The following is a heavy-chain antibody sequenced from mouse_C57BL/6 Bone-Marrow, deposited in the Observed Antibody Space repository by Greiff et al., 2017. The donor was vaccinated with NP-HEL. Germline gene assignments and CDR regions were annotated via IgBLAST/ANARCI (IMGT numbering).Heavy chain of an antibody. J-gene: IGHJ3*01. CDR1: GYTFTDYE. CDR3: TNSDALPGWFAY. V-gene: IGHV1-15*01. CDR2: IDPETGGT. Sequence: VQLQQSGAELVRPGASVTLSCKASGYTFTDYEMHWVKQTPVHGLEWIGAIDPETGGTSYNQKFKGKAILTADKSSSTAYMELRSLTSEDSAVYYCTNSDALPGWFAYWGQGTLVTVSA. D-gene: IGHD2-1*01.